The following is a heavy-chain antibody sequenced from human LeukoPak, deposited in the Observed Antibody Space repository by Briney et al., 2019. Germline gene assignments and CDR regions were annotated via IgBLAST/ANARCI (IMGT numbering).Heavy chain of an antibody. CDR3: ARENGVGGYSLDAFDI. Sequence: GASVKVSCKASNSTFSGMSWVRQAPGQGLEWMGWIGAYSGDTHYAQKVQDRVTLTADTSTNTAFMELRSLTSDDTAVYYCARENGVGGYSLDAFDIWGQGTMVTVSS. D-gene: IGHD2-21*01. CDR1: NSTFSG. CDR2: IGAYSGDT. J-gene: IGHJ3*02. V-gene: IGHV1-18*01.